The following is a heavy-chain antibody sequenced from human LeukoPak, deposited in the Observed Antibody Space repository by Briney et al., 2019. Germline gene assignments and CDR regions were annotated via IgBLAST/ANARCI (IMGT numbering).Heavy chain of an antibody. J-gene: IGHJ5*02. Sequence: GGSLRLSCAASGFTFSSYSMNWVRQAPGKGLEWVSYISSSSSTIYYADSVKGRFTISRDNAKNSLYLQINSLRDEDTAVYYCAREGTYRTSIPTTGWFDPWGQGTLVIVSS. CDR2: ISSSSSTI. CDR1: GFTFSSYS. CDR3: AREGTYRTSIPTTGWFDP. D-gene: IGHD1-14*01. V-gene: IGHV3-48*02.